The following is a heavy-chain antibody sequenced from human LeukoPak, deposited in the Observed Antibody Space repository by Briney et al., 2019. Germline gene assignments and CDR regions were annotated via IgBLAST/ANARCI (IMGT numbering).Heavy chain of an antibody. CDR1: GGSFSGYY. CDR2: INHSGST. J-gene: IGHJ4*02. Sequence: PSETLSLTCAVYGGSFSGYYWSWNRQPPGKGLEWIGEINHSGSTNYNPSLKSRVTISVDTSKNQFSLKLSSVTAADTAVYYCATTGYQLRLYYFDYWGQGTLVTVSS. CDR3: ATTGYQLRLYYFDY. V-gene: IGHV4-34*01. D-gene: IGHD2-2*01.